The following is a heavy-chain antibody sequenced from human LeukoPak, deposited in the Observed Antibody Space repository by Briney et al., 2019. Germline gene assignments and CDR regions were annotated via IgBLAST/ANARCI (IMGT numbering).Heavy chain of an antibody. CDR2: IYFTGTT. D-gene: IGHD6-19*01. CDR3: ARLSSGSRPNFDS. CDR1: GGSISAYY. J-gene: IGHJ4*02. Sequence: PSETLSLTCTISGGSISAYYWSWIRHPLGEGLEGIGYIYFTGTTTYHPPLRRRVTISLDTSNNQFSLDLTSVTVADTAVYYCARLSSGSRPNFDSWGQGSLVTVSS. V-gene: IGHV4-59*08.